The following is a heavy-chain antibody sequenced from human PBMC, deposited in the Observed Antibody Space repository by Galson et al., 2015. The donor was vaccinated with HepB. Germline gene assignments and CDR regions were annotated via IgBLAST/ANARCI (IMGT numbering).Heavy chain of an antibody. CDR3: ARDGCGGDCYTKYDY. J-gene: IGHJ4*02. Sequence: SLRLSCAASGFTFSSYSMNWVRQAPGKGLEWVSSISSSSSYIYYADSVKGRFTISRDNAKNSLYLQMNSLRAEDTAVYYCARDGCGGDCYTKYDYWGQGTLVTVSS. CDR2: ISSSSSYI. CDR1: GFTFSSYS. V-gene: IGHV3-21*01. D-gene: IGHD2-21*02.